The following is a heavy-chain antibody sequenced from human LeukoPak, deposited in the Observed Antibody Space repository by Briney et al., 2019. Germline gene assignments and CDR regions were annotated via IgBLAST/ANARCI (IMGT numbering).Heavy chain of an antibody. D-gene: IGHD3-10*01. Sequence: SETLSLTCAVYGGSFSGYYWSWLRQPPGKGLEWIGEINHSGSNNYNPSLKSRVTISVDTSKNQFSLKLSSVTAADTAVYYCARGVRRIKKPYYFDYWGQGTLVTVSS. CDR1: GGSFSGYY. V-gene: IGHV4-34*01. CDR2: INHSGSN. CDR3: ARGVRRIKKPYYFDY. J-gene: IGHJ4*02.